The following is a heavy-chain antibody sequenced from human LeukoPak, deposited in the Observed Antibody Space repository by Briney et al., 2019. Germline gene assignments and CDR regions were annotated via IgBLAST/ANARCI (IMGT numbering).Heavy chain of an antibody. Sequence: GGSLRLSCAASGFTFSSYAMSWVRQPPGEGLEWVSANSGSGGSTYYADSVKGRLTISRDNSENTLFLQMNSLRAEDTAVYYCAKDTTSSGYPYDAFDIWGQGTMVTVSS. CDR3: AKDTTSSGYPYDAFDI. V-gene: IGHV3-23*01. D-gene: IGHD3-22*01. J-gene: IGHJ3*02. CDR1: GFTFSSYA. CDR2: NSGSGGST.